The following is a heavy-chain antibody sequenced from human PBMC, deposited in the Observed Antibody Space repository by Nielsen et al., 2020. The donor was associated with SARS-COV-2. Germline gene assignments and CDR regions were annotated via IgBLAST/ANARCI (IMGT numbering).Heavy chain of an antibody. Sequence: ASVKVSCKASGYTFTGYYMHWVRQAPGQGLEWMGWINPNSGGTNYAQKFQGWVTMTRDTSISTAYMELSRLRSDDTAVYYCAVGSSGSYRSYYYYYMDVWGKGTTVTVSS. CDR1: GYTFTGYY. D-gene: IGHD3-10*01. CDR3: AVGSSGSYRSYYYYYMDV. J-gene: IGHJ6*03. V-gene: IGHV1-2*04. CDR2: INPNSGGT.